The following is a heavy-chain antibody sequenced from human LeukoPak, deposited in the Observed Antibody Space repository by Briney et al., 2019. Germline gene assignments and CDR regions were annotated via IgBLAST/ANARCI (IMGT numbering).Heavy chain of an antibody. CDR2: IIPIFGTA. V-gene: IGHV1-69*13. Sequence: GASVKVSCKASGYTFTSYDINWVRQPTGQGLEWMGGIIPIFGTANYAQKFQGRVTITADESTSTAYMELSSLRSEDTAVYYCARAVLRITMVRGIDGYDDYWGQGTLVTVSS. J-gene: IGHJ4*02. CDR1: GYTFTSYD. CDR3: ARAVLRITMVRGIDGYDDY. D-gene: IGHD3-10*01.